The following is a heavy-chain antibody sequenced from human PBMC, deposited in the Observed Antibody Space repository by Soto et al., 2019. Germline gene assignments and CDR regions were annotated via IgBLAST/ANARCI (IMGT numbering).Heavy chain of an antibody. V-gene: IGHV3-48*01. CDR2: ISSSSSSR. Sequence: GGSLRLSCAASGFTFSSYWMHWVRQAPGKGLVWVSYISSSSSSRYYADSVKGRFTISRDNAKNTLYLQMNSLRAEDTAVYYCARAVYYYYSITYCFALYYFDYSGQGTLGTVSS. CDR1: GFTFSSYW. CDR3: ARAVYYYYSITYCFALYYFDY. D-gene: IGHD3-22*01. J-gene: IGHJ4*02.